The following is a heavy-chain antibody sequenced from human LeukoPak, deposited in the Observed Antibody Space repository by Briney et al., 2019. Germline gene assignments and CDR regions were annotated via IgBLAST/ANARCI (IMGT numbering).Heavy chain of an antibody. Sequence: ASVKVSCKASGYTFTGYYMHLVRQPPGQGLEWMGWINPNSGGTNYAQKVQGRVTMTRDTSISTAYMELSRLRSDDTAVYYCARDGYCTNGVCYIFDYWGQGTLVTVSS. CDR3: ARDGYCTNGVCYIFDY. CDR2: INPNSGGT. D-gene: IGHD2-8*01. J-gene: IGHJ4*02. CDR1: GYTFTGYY. V-gene: IGHV1-2*02.